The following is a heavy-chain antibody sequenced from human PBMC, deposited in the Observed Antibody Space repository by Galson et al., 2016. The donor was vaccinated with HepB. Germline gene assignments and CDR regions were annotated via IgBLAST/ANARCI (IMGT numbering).Heavy chain of an antibody. CDR3: ARGPLAIEEYRNIWPHFDH. Sequence: SVKVSCKASGFTFSSSAVQWVRQVGGQRLEWIGWIGVGSGSTNYAQNFQERVAITRDMSTRTAYMELSSLRSEDTAVYYCARGPLAIEEYRNIWPHFDHWGQGTLVTVSS. CDR2: IGVGSGST. J-gene: IGHJ4*02. CDR1: GFTFSSSA. D-gene: IGHD6-6*01. V-gene: IGHV1-58*01.